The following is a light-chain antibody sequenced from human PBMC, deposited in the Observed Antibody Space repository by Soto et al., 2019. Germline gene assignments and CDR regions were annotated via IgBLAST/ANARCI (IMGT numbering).Light chain of an antibody. V-gene: IGLV2-23*01. Sequence: QSVLTQPASVSGSPGQSITISCTGTSSDIGSYNLVSWYQRHPGRAPKLMVYEGSRRPSGVSNRFDGSKSCNTASLTISGLQAEDEAAYFCCSSAGHSAHWVFGGGTKLTVL. J-gene: IGLJ3*02. CDR3: CSSAGHSAHWV. CDR1: SSDIGSYNL. CDR2: EGS.